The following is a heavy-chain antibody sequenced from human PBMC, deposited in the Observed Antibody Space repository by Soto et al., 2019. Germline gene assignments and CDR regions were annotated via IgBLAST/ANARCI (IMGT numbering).Heavy chain of an antibody. D-gene: IGHD5-18*01. V-gene: IGHV3-74*01. CDR3: VRGARLHYYMDV. CDR2: VNPDESTT. J-gene: IGHJ6*03. Sequence: HPGGSLRLSCAASGFTFTNYWVHWVRQAPGKGLEWVSRVNPDESTTNYADSVKGRFTISRDNAKNTVYLYLNDLRVEDTAVFYCVRGARLHYYMDVWGKGTTVTVSS. CDR1: GFTFTNYW.